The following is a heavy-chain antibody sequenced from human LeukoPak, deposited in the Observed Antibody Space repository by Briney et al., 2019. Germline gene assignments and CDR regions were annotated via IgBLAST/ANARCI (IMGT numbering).Heavy chain of an antibody. CDR3: ARGVFRGQYSSGWDWNWFDP. CDR1: GYTFTRYY. D-gene: IGHD6-19*01. J-gene: IGHJ5*02. V-gene: IGHV1-2*02. Sequence: GASVTVSCMASGYTFTRYYMHWVRQAPGQGLEWMGWINPNSGGTNYAQDFHGRVTMTRDTSISTAYMELSRLRSDDTAVYYGARGVFRGQYSSGWDWNWFDPWGQGTLVTVSS. CDR2: INPNSGGT.